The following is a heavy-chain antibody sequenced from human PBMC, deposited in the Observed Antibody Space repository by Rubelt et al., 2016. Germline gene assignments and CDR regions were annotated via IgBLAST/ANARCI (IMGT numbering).Heavy chain of an antibody. Sequence: QVQLVQSGAEVKKPGASVKVSCKASGYTFTSYYMHWVRQAPGQGLEWVGIINPSGGSTSYAQKFQGRVTITADKSTSTAYMELSSLRSEDTAVYYCARKGYGDTGYYFDYWGQGTLVTVSS. V-gene: IGHV1-46*01. J-gene: IGHJ4*02. D-gene: IGHD4-17*01. CDR1: GYTFTSYY. CDR3: ARKGYGDTGYYFDY. CDR2: INPSGGST.